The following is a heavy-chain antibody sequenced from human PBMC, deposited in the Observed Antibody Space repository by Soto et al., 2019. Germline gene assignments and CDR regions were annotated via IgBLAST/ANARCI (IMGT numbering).Heavy chain of an antibody. Sequence: EVQLLESGGGLVQPGGSLRLSCVASGFTFKNYDMRWVRQAPGKGLEWVSGIGGSGAIAYYADSVRGRFTISRDNSKNTLYLQLNSLGAEDTAIYYCAKDRQFRSYYESAGHYNNWGQGTLVTVSS. CDR2: IGGSGAIA. V-gene: IGHV3-23*01. J-gene: IGHJ4*02. CDR1: GFTFKNYD. D-gene: IGHD3-9*01. CDR3: AKDRQFRSYYESAGHYNN.